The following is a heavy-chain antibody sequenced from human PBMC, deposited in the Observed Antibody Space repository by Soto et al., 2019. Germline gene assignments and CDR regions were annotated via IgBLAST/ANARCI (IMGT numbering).Heavy chain of an antibody. Sequence: SQTLSLTCAISGDSVSSNSAAWNWIRQSPSRGLEWLGRTYYRSKWYNDYAVSVKSRITINPDTSKNQFSLQLNSVTPEDTAVYYRARERNPSAGIAAAGTTSPFDPWGQGTLVTVSS. J-gene: IGHJ5*02. CDR2: TYYRSKWYN. CDR3: ARERNPSAGIAAAGTTSPFDP. D-gene: IGHD6-13*01. CDR1: GDSVSSNSAA. V-gene: IGHV6-1*01.